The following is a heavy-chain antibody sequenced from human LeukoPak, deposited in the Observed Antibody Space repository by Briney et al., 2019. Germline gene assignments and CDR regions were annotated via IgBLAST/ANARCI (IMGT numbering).Heavy chain of an antibody. CDR1: GFTFSRYS. CDR3: AKDRLVGATINWFDP. V-gene: IGHV3-23*01. CDR2: ISGSGGST. D-gene: IGHD1-26*01. J-gene: IGHJ5*02. Sequence: GGSLRLSCAASGFTFSRYSMNWVRQAPGKGLEWVSAISGSGGSTYYADSVKGRFTISRDNSKNTLYLQMNSLRAEDTAVYYCAKDRLVGATINWFDPWGQGTLVTVSS.